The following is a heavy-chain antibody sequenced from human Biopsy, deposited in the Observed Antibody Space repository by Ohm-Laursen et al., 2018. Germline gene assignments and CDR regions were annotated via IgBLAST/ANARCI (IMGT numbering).Heavy chain of an antibody. Sequence: SVKVSCKASGGAFTNYAINWVRQAPGHGLEWMGRIITVSETAGYAERFQGRVTITADVTTTTAYMDLSGLRSEDTAVYYCVAYPSSGFFENNDDFAMDVWGQGTTVIVSS. CDR2: IITVSETA. V-gene: IGHV1-69*13. CDR3: VAYPSSGFFENNDDFAMDV. J-gene: IGHJ6*02. CDR1: GGAFTNYA. D-gene: IGHD6-19*01.